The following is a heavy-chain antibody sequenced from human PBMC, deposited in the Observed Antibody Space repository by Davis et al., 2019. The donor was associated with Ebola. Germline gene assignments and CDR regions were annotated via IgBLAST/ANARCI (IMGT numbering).Heavy chain of an antibody. CDR2: ISSSSNYI. V-gene: IGHV3-21*01. CDR1: GFTFSSNS. Sequence: GESLKISCAASGFTFSSNSMNWVRQAPGKGLEWVSFISSSSNYIYYADSVNGRFTVSRDNAKNSLYLQMNSLRAEDTAVYYCVRDPALVVTGGGWFFGLWGRGTLVTVSS. J-gene: IGHJ2*01. D-gene: IGHD2-21*02. CDR3: VRDPALVVTGGGWFFGL.